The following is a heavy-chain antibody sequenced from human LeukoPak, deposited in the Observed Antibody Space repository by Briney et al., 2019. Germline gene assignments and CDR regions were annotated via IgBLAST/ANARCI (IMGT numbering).Heavy chain of an antibody. CDR1: GYTFTSYG. Sequence: GASVKVSCKASGYTFTSYGISWVRQAPGQGLEWMGWISAYNGNTNYAQKLQGRVTMTPDTSTSTAYMELSSLRSEDTAVYYCAKGSLYYGSGRGGIYYYYMDVWGKGTTVTVSS. CDR2: ISAYNGNT. V-gene: IGHV1-18*01. CDR3: AKGSLYYGSGRGGIYYYYMDV. D-gene: IGHD3-10*01. J-gene: IGHJ6*03.